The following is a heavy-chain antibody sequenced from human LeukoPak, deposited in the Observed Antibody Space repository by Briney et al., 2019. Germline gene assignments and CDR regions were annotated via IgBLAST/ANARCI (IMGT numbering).Heavy chain of an antibody. CDR2: INSIRTYI. V-gene: IGHV3-21*06. D-gene: IGHD3-22*01. CDR3: ARDLNTVNYYDSSGAGGDY. CDR1: GFTFSIYS. J-gene: IGHJ4*02. Sequence: GGSLRLSCAASGFTFSIYSMNWVRQAPGKGLEWVASINSIRTYISYAESVKGRFTVSRDNAKNSLFLQMDSLRVDDTAVYYCARDLNTVNYYDSSGAGGDYWGQGTLVTVSS.